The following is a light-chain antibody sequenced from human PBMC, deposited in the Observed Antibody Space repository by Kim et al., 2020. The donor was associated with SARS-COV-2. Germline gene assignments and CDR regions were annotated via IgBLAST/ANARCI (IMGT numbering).Light chain of an antibody. Sequence: SASVGDRVTITCRASQSISNYLNWYQQKPRKAPKLLIYAASSLQSGVPSRFSGSGSGTDFTLTISSLQPEDFATYYCQQSYSTPYTFGQGTKLEI. CDR3: QQSYSTPYT. J-gene: IGKJ2*01. V-gene: IGKV1-39*01. CDR1: QSISNY. CDR2: AAS.